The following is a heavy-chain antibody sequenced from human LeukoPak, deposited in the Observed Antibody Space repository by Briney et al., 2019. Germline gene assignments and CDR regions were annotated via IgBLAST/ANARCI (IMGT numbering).Heavy chain of an antibody. CDR2: ISGSGGST. J-gene: IGHJ4*02. CDR3: AKSLIPRPRSRPAAGYCFDY. Sequence: GGSLRLSCAASGFTFSSYAMSWVRQAPGKGLEWVSAISGSGGSTYHADSVKGRFTISRDNSKNTLYLQMNSLRAEDTAVYYCAKSLIPRPRSRPAAGYCFDYWGQGTLVTVSS. V-gene: IGHV3-23*01. CDR1: GFTFSSYA. D-gene: IGHD3-10*01.